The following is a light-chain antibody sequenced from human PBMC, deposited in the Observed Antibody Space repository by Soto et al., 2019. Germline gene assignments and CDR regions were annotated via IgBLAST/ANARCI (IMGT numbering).Light chain of an antibody. CDR3: QRRSNWPLT. Sequence: EIVLTQSPATLSLSPGERATLSCRPSQSVSSYLAWYQQKPGQAPRLLIYDASNRATGIPARFSGSGSGTDFPFTISSLDPEDFAVYYCQRRSNWPLTFGGGTKVEIK. J-gene: IGKJ4*01. V-gene: IGKV3-11*01. CDR1: QSVSSY. CDR2: DAS.